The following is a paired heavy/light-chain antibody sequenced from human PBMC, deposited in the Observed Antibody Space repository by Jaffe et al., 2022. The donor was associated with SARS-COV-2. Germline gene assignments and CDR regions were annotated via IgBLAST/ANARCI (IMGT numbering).Heavy chain of an antibody. D-gene: IGHD6-19*01. J-gene: IGHJ6*02. Sequence: QVQLVESGGGVVQPGRSLRLSCGASGFTFSAYDMYWVRQAPGKGLEWVSVISYDGSNKYYTDSVKGRFTISRDNSKNTLFLQMNSLRAEDTAVYYCAKHLFVAVSDYYGLDVWGQGTTVTVSS. CDR2: ISYDGSNK. V-gene: IGHV3-30*18. CDR3: AKHLFVAVSDYYGLDV. CDR1: GFTFSAYD.
Light chain of an antibody. Sequence: SSELTQDPAVSVALGQTVRITCQGDSLRNYYASWYQQKPGQAPVLVFYGKNNRPSGIPDRFSGSSSGSTASLTITGAQAEDEADYYCNSRDSDNSRAIFGGGTKLTVL. CDR3: NSRDSDNSRAI. V-gene: IGLV3-19*01. CDR2: GKN. CDR1: SLRNYY. J-gene: IGLJ2*01.